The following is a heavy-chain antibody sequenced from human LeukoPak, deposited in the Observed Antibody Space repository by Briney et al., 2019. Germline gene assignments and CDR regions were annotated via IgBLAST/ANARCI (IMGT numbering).Heavy chain of an antibody. J-gene: IGHJ4*02. D-gene: IGHD6-13*01. CDR1: GGTFSSYA. V-gene: IGHV1-69*01. CDR2: IIPIFGTA. Sequence: SVKVSCKASGGTFSSYAISWVRQAPGQGLEWMGGIIPIFGTANYAQKFQGRVTITADESTSTAYMELNSLRSEDTAVYYCARLTLGIAAAGTRRHFDYWGQGTLVSVSS. CDR3: ARLTLGIAAAGTRRHFDY.